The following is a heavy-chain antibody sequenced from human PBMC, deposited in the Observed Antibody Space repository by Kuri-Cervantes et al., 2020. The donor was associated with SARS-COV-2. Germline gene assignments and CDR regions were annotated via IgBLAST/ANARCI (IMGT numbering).Heavy chain of an antibody. CDR1: GFTFDDYA. J-gene: IGHJ1*01. D-gene: IGHD6-13*01. V-gene: IGHV3-9*01. CDR2: ISWNSGSI. Sequence: GGSLRLSCAASGFTFDDYAMHWVRQAPGKGLEWVSGISWNSGSIGYADSVKGRFTISRDNAKNSLYLQMNSLRDEDTAVYYCARDSSSWYEYHAEYFQHWGQGTLVTVSS. CDR3: ARDSSSWYEYHAEYFQH.